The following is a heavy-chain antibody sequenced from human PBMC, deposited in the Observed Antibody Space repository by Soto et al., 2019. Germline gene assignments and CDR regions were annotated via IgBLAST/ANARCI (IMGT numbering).Heavy chain of an antibody. CDR3: ARGSRSWSGYYVLDY. V-gene: IGHV4-34*01. D-gene: IGHD3-3*01. CDR2: INHSGST. CDR1: GGSFSGYY. J-gene: IGHJ4*02. Sequence: SETLSLTCAVYGGSFSGYYWSWIRQPPGKGLEWIGEINHSGSTNYNPSLKSRVTISVDTSKNQFSLKLSSVTAADTALYYCARGSRSWSGYYVLDYWGQGTPVTVSS.